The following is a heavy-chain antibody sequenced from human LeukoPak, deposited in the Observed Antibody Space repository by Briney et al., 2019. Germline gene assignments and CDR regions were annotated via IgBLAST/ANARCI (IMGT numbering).Heavy chain of an antibody. CDR1: GFTFSSAR. D-gene: IGHD3-22*01. V-gene: IGHV3-15*01. Sequence: PGGSLRLSCAASGFTFSSARMIWVRQAPGKGLEWVGRIKSKTDGGTTDYAAPVKGRFTISRDDSKNTLYLQMNSLKTEDTAVYYCTTFAFDYSSGYPFDYWGQGTLVTVTS. J-gene: IGHJ4*02. CDR3: TTFAFDYSSGYPFDY. CDR2: IKSKTDGGTT.